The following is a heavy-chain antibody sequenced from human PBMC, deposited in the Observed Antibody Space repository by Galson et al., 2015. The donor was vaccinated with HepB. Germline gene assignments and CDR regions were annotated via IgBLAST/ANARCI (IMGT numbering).Heavy chain of an antibody. J-gene: IGHJ4*02. CDR1: GFTVTKNH. V-gene: IGHV3-53*01. D-gene: IGHD2-15*01. CDR2: IYSVGTT. Sequence: SLRLSCAASGFTVTKNHMIWVRQAPGKGLEWLSIIYSVGTTYYADSVKGRFTISRDNSKNTLYLQMNSLRAEDTAIYYCLGFPGYWGQGTLVTVSS. CDR3: LGFPGY.